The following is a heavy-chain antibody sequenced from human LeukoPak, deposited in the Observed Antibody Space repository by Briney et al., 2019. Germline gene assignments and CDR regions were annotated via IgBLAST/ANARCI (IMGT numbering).Heavy chain of an antibody. J-gene: IGHJ4*02. Sequence: GGSLRLSCAASGFTFSSYGMHWVRQAPGKGLEWVAVIWYDGSNKYYANSVKGRFTISRDNSKNTLYLQMNSLRAEDTAVYYCARDLSGSYYSSLDYWGQGTLVTVSS. CDR3: ARDLSGSYYSSLDY. CDR2: IWYDGSNK. D-gene: IGHD1-26*01. CDR1: GFTFSSYG. V-gene: IGHV3-33*01.